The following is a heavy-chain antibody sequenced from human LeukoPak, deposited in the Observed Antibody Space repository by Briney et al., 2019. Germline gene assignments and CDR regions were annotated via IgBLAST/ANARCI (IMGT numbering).Heavy chain of an antibody. Sequence: GASVKVSCKASGGTFSSYAISWVRQAPGQGLEWMGGIIPIFGTANYAQKFQGRVTITADESTNTAYMELSSLRSEDTAVYYCARGYDYSWAEYYYYGMDVWGQGTTVTVSS. CDR2: IIPIFGTA. J-gene: IGHJ6*02. D-gene: IGHD5-12*01. CDR1: GGTFSSYA. V-gene: IGHV1-69*13. CDR3: ARGYDYSWAEYYYYGMDV.